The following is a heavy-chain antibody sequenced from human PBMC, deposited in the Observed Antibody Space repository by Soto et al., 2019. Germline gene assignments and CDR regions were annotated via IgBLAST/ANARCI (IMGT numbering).Heavy chain of an antibody. V-gene: IGHV1-3*01. Sequence: QVQLVQSGAEVKKPGASVKVSCKASGYIFTNYTMHWVRQAPGQRLEWMGWINAGNGYTKYSQNLQGRVTFTTDTSASTVYMELSSLRSEDTAVYFCVAIDYRHYWRQGTLVIVSS. CDR1: GYIFTNYT. J-gene: IGHJ4*02. CDR2: INAGNGYT. D-gene: IGHD3-16*02. CDR3: VAIDYRHY.